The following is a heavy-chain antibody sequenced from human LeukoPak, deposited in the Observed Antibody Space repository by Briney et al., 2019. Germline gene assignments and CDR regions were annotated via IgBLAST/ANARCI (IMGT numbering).Heavy chain of an antibody. J-gene: IGHJ5*02. D-gene: IGHD6-13*01. CDR1: GFTFSSYA. V-gene: IGHV3-30*04. CDR3: ARDSSSWPNWFDP. Sequence: RSGGSLRLSCAASGFTFSSYAMHWVRQAPGKGLEWVAVISYDGSNKYYADSVKGRFTISRDNSKNTLYLQMNSLRAEDTAVYYCARDSSSWPNWFDPWGQGTLVTVSS. CDR2: ISYDGSNK.